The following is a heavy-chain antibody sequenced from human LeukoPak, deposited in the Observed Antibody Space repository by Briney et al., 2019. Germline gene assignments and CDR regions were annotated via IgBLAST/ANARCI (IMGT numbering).Heavy chain of an antibody. CDR1: AFTFSDYA. V-gene: IGHV3-21*01. CDR3: ARDVDCSSTSCYKGSGGYFDY. J-gene: IGHJ4*02. CDR2: ISSSSSYI. Sequence: GGSLRLSCAASAFTFSDYAMNWVRQAPGKGLEWVSSISSSSSYIYYADSVKGRFTISRDNAKNSLYLQMNSLRAEDTAVYYCARDVDCSSTSCYKGSGGYFDYWGQGTLVTVSS. D-gene: IGHD2-2*02.